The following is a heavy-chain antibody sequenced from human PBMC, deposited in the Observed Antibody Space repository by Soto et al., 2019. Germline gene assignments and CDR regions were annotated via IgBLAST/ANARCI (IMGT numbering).Heavy chain of an antibody. Sequence: GGSLRLSCAASGFTFSGSAMHWVRQASGKGLEWVGRIRSKANSYATAYAASVKGRFTISRDDSKNTAYLQMNSLKTEDTAVYYCISGYGDYMDYYYYYMDVWGKGTTVTVSS. D-gene: IGHD4-17*01. J-gene: IGHJ6*03. CDR3: ISGYGDYMDYYYYYMDV. CDR2: IRSKANSYAT. V-gene: IGHV3-73*01. CDR1: GFTFSGSA.